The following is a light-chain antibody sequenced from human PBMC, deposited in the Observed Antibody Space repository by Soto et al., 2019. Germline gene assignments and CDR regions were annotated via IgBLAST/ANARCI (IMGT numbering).Light chain of an antibody. J-gene: IGKJ4*01. CDR3: QQYNVYPLT. CDR2: DAS. V-gene: IGKV1-9*01. CDR1: QGISSY. Sequence: IQLTQSPSSLSASVGDRVTITCRASQGISSYLGWYQQKPGKAPNLLIYDASTLHSGVPSRFSGGGSGTDFTLTISSLQPEDFATYYCQQYNVYPLTFGGGTKVDIK.